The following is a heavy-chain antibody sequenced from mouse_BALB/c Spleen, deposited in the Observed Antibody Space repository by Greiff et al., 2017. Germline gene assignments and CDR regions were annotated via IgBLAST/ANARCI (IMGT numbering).Heavy chain of an antibody. CDR2: ISDGGSYT. J-gene: IGHJ4*01. D-gene: IGHD2-1*01. CDR3: ARDRGYGNYDAMDY. Sequence: EVQLVESGGGLVKPGGSLKLSCAASGFTFSDYYMYWVRQTPEKRLEWVATISDGGSYTYYPDSVKGRFTISRDNAKNNLYLQMSSLKSEDTAMYYCARDRGYGNYDAMDYWGQGTSVTVSS. CDR1: GFTFSDYY. V-gene: IGHV5-4*02.